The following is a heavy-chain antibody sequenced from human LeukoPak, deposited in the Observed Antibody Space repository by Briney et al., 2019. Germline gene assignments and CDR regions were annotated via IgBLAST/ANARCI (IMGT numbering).Heavy chain of an antibody. Sequence: GASVKVSCKSSRYTFTSYDINWVRQATGQGLELMGWMNPNSGNTGYAQKFQGRVTINRNTSISTAYMELSSLRSEDTAVYYCARVQVTAMVYYYYYYMDVWGKGTTVTVSS. V-gene: IGHV1-8*03. D-gene: IGHD5-18*01. CDR1: RYTFTSYD. CDR3: ARVQVTAMVYYYYYYMDV. J-gene: IGHJ6*03. CDR2: MNPNSGNT.